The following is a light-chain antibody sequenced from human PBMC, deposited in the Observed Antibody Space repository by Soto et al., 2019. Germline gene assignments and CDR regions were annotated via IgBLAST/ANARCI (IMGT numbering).Light chain of an antibody. CDR3: TERAKWPSP. V-gene: IGKV3-11*01. J-gene: IGKJ2*01. Sequence: GLTQSAATLSLSPGERATLSCRASQSVSSYLAWYQQKPGQAPRLLIYDASNRATGIPARFSASGSGTDFTLTISSLEPEDCAGYYCTERAKWPSPFGPGTK. CDR2: DAS. CDR1: QSVSSY.